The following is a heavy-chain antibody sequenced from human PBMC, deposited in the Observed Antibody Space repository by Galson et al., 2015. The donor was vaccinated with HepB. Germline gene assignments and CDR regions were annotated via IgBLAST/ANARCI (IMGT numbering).Heavy chain of an antibody. J-gene: IGHJ4*02. CDR2: ISAYNGNT. V-gene: IGHV1-18*01. D-gene: IGHD6-19*01. CDR1: GYTFTSYG. Sequence: QSGAEVKKPGASVKVSCKASGYTFTSYGISWVRQAPGQRLEWMGRISAYNGNTNYAQKLQGRVTMSTDTSTSTAYMELRSLRSDDTAVYYCAREEYPGYSSDFTPFDYWGQGTLVTVSS. CDR3: AREEYPGYSSDFTPFDY.